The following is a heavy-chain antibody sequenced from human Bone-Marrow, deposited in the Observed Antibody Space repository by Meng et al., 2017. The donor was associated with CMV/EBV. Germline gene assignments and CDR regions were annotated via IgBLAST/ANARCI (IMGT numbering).Heavy chain of an antibody. J-gene: IGHJ6*02. CDR1: GFTFSSYW. CDR3: ARDGAGDIVVVPAAKGYYYYYGMDV. Sequence: GESLKISCAASGFTFSSYWMHWVRQAPGKGLEWVAVISYDGSNKYYADSVKGRFTISRDNSKNTLYLQMNSLRAEDTAVYYCARDGAGDIVVVPAAKGYYYYYGMDVWGQGTTVTVSS. CDR2: ISYDGSNK. D-gene: IGHD2-2*01. V-gene: IGHV3-30-3*01.